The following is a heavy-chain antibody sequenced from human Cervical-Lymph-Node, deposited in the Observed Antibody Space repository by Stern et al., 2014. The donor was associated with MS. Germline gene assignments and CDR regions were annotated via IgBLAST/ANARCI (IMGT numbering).Heavy chain of an antibody. CDR1: SGSFSSGGFY. V-gene: IGHV4-31*03. CDR3: ARSYELRSGSYYGPTDY. Sequence: VQLVESGPGLVKPSQTLSLTCTVSSGSFSSGGFYWIWIRQHPGEGLGGFGSFYYNGNPFYSPSLKSRVSMSIDTSENQFSLNLNSVTAADTAVYYCARSYELRSGSYYGPTDYWGQGTLVTVSS. CDR2: FYYNGNP. D-gene: IGHD3-10*01. J-gene: IGHJ4*02.